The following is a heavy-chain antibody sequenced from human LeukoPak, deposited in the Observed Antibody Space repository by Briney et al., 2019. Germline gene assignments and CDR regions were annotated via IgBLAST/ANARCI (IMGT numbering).Heavy chain of an antibody. CDR2: ISGSGGST. Sequence: GGSLRLSCAASGFTFSSYAMTWVRQAPGMGLEWVSAISGSGGSTYYADSVKGRFTISRDNSKNTLYLQMNRLRAEDTAVYYCARPRGCGSSRCNNFDYWGQGTLVTVSS. CDR1: GFTFSSYA. CDR3: ARPRGCGSSRCNNFDY. V-gene: IGHV3-23*01. D-gene: IGHD2-2*01. J-gene: IGHJ4*02.